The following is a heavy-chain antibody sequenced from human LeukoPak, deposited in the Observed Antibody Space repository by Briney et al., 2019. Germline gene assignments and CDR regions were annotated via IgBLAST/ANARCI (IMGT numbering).Heavy chain of an antibody. CDR3: AKGTPSYYDFCSGLGAEYFQH. V-gene: IGHV3-21*01. D-gene: IGHD3-3*01. CDR2: ISSSSYI. Sequence: GGSLRLSCAASGFTFSSYSMNWVRQAPGKGLEWVSSISSSSYIYYADSVKGRFTISRDNSKNTLYLQMNSLRAEDTAVYYCAKGTPSYYDFCSGLGAEYFQHWGQGTLVTVSS. J-gene: IGHJ1*01. CDR1: GFTFSSYS.